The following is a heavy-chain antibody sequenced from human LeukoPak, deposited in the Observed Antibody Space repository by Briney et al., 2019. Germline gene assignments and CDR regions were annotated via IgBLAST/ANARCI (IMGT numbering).Heavy chain of an antibody. CDR1: GFTFSSYA. D-gene: IGHD3-22*01. V-gene: IGHV3-23*01. CDR2: ISGSGGST. CDR3: AKLKYYDSSGYLDY. Sequence: GGSLRLSCAASGFTFSSYAMSWVRQAPGKGLEWVSAISGSGGSTYYADSVKGRFTISRDNSKNTLYLQMNSLRAEDTAVYYCAKLKYYDSSGYLDYWGQGTLVTVSS. J-gene: IGHJ4*02.